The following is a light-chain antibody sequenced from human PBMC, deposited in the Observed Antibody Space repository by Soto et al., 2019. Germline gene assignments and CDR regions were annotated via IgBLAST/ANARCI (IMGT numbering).Light chain of an antibody. CDR1: QSVSSSY. Sequence: EIVLTQSPGTLSLPPRERATLSCRASQSVSSSYLARYQQKPGQAPRLLIYGAASRATGIPDRFSGSGSGTDFTLNISRLEPEDFAVYYCQQYGSSPVTFGGGTKVEIK. CDR3: QQYGSSPVT. J-gene: IGKJ4*01. V-gene: IGKV3-20*01. CDR2: GAA.